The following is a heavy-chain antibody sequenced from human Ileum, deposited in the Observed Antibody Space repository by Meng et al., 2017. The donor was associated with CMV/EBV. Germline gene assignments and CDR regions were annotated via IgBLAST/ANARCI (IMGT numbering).Heavy chain of an antibody. Sequence: GGSLRLSCAASGFTFSSYAMHWFRQAPGKGLEWVAVISYDGSNKYYADSVKGRFTIARDNSKNTLYLQMNSLRAEDTAVYYCARDFAVPDISSYCGGDCYNYYYYGMDVWGQGTTVTVSS. CDR3: ARDFAVPDISSYCGGDCYNYYYYGMDV. CDR1: GFTFSSYA. D-gene: IGHD2-21*01. J-gene: IGHJ6*02. V-gene: IGHV3-30-3*01. CDR2: ISYDGSNK.